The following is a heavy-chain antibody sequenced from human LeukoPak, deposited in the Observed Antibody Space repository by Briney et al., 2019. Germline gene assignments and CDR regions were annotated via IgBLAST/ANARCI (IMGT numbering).Heavy chain of an antibody. D-gene: IGHD4-23*01. CDR1: GGSMSGYY. V-gene: IGHV4-59*08. Sequence: PSETLSLTCTVSGGSMSGYYWGWIRQPPGKGLEWIGYIYRSGGTNYNPSVRSRVSISLDTSKNQFSLKLSSVTAADTAVYYCARHNGGNWDRCFDYWGQGTLVTVSS. CDR2: IYRSGGT. J-gene: IGHJ4*02. CDR3: ARHNGGNWDRCFDY.